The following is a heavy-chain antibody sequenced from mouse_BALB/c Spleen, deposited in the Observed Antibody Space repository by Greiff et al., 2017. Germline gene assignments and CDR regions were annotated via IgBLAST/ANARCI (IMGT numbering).Heavy chain of an antibody. V-gene: IGHV3-6*02. CDR3: AREGYDYYAMDY. CDR1: GYSITSGYY. CDR2: ISYDGSN. Sequence: DVQLQESGPGLVKPSQSLSLTCSVTGYSITSGYYWNWIRQFPGNKLEWMGYISYDGSNNYNPSLKNRISITRDTSKNQFFLKLKSVTTEDTATYYCAREGYDYYAMDYWGQGTSVTVSS. D-gene: IGHD2-2*01. J-gene: IGHJ4*01.